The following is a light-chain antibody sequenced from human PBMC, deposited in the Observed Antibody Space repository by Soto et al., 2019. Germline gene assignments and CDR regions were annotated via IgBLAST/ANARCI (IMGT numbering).Light chain of an antibody. V-gene: IGLV2-14*01. Sequence: QSVLTQPASVSGSPGQSIAISCTGTSSDVGGYSFVSWYQQHPGKAPKVMIYDVSNRPSGVSDRFSGSKSGNTASLTISGLQAKDEADYYCSSYTSSSLYVFGTGTKVTVL. CDR3: SSYTSSSLYV. CDR2: DVS. CDR1: SSDVGGYSF. J-gene: IGLJ1*01.